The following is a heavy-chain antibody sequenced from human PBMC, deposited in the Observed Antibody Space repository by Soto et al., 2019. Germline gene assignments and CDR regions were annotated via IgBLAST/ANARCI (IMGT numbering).Heavy chain of an antibody. V-gene: IGHV4-4*07. CDR2: IYTSGST. CDR1: GGSISSYC. Sequence: SETLSLTCTVSGGSISSYCWSGIRQPAGKGLEWIGRIYTSGSTNYNPSLKSRVTMSVDTSKNQFSLKLSSVTAADTAVYYCAREATKNEYSNYVGYFDYWGQGTLVTVSS. J-gene: IGHJ4*02. D-gene: IGHD4-4*01. CDR3: AREATKNEYSNYVGYFDY.